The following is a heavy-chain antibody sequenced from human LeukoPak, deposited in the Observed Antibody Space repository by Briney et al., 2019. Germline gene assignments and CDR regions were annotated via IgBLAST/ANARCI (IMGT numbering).Heavy chain of an antibody. Sequence: SGGSLRLSCAASGFTFSSYALSWVRQAPGKGLEWVSTISGSGGSTYYADSVRGRFTISRDNAKNSLYLQMNSLRAEDTAVFYCVRDFSLTRLERPFDYWGQGTLVTVSS. CDR3: VRDFSLTRLERPFDY. V-gene: IGHV3-23*01. D-gene: IGHD1-1*01. CDR1: GFTFSSYA. J-gene: IGHJ4*02. CDR2: ISGSGGST.